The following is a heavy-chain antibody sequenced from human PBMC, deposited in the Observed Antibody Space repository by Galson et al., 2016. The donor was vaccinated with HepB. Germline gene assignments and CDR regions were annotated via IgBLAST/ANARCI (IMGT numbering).Heavy chain of an antibody. V-gene: IGHV3-23*01. J-gene: IGHJ4*02. CDR2: INYDGTNT. D-gene: IGHD5-18*01. Sequence: SLRLSCADSGLTFSNHGMSWVRQAPGKGLEWVSAINYDGTNTHYADAVKGRFIISRDNFRGKVYLQMNSLRDEDTAVYYCAIWIRQHFDNWGQGTLVTVSS. CDR3: AIWIRQHFDN. CDR1: GLTFSNHG.